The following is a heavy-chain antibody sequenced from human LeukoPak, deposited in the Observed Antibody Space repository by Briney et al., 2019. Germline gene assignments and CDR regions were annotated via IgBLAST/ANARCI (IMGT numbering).Heavy chain of an antibody. CDR1: GGSISSGSYY. CDR2: IYYSGST. J-gene: IGHJ4*02. D-gene: IGHD3-3*01. CDR3: ARQRTYYDFWSGYLGFDQ. Sequence: SETLSLTCTVSGGSISSGSYYWGWIRQPPGKGLEWIGHIYYSGSTSYNPSLKSRVTMSVDASKNQCSLKLSSVTAADTAVYYCARQRTYYDFWSGYLGFDQWGQGTLVTVSS. V-gene: IGHV4-39*01.